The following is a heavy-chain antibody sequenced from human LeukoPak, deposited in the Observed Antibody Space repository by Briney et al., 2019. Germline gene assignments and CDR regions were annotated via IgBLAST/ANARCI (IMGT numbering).Heavy chain of an antibody. CDR3: ARDYPYGSGSYFGYYYYGMDV. V-gene: IGHV4-4*07. D-gene: IGHD3-10*01. Sequence: PSETLSLTCTVSGVSISSYYWSWLRQPAGKGLEWIGRIYTSGSTNYNPSLKSRVTMSVDTSKNQFSLKLSSVTAADTAVYYCARDYPYGSGSYFGYYYYGMDVWGQGTTVTVSS. J-gene: IGHJ6*02. CDR2: IYTSGST. CDR1: GVSISSYY.